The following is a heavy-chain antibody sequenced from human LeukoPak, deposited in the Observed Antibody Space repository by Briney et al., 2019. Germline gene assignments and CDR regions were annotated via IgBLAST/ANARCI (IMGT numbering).Heavy chain of an antibody. CDR3: AKDRGYRQLWGFDY. CDR1: GFTFTSFA. V-gene: IGHV3-23*01. CDR2: VTGSGGRT. D-gene: IGHD5-18*01. J-gene: IGHJ4*02. Sequence: PGGSLRLSCEASGFTFTSFAMSWVRQTPGRGLEWVSAVTGSGGRTYNADSVRGRFTISRDNSANTLYLQMNSLRVGDTAVYYCAKDRGYRQLWGFDYWGQGILVTVSS.